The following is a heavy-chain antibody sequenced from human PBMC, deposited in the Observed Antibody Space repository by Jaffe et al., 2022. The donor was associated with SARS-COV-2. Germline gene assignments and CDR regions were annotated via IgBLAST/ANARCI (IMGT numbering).Heavy chain of an antibody. J-gene: IGHJ4*02. V-gene: IGHV4-59*01. Sequence: QVQLQESGPGLVKPSETLSLTCTVSGGSISSYYWSWIRQPPGKGLEWIGHIYYSGSTNYNPSLKSRVTISVDTSKNQFSLKLSSVTAADTAVYYCARGGIVGAYRGRSYYFDYWGQGTLVTVSS. CDR1: GGSISSYY. D-gene: IGHD1-26*01. CDR3: ARGGIVGAYRGRSYYFDY. CDR2: IYYSGST.